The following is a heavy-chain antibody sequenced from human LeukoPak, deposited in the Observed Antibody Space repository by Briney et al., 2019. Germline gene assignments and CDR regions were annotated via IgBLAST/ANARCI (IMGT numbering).Heavy chain of an antibody. D-gene: IGHD3-10*01. J-gene: IGHJ3*02. CDR2: VFNSGST. CDR1: GGSISSYF. Sequence: SETLSLTWTVSGGSISSYFWSWIRQPPGKGLEWIGYVFNSGSTNSNPSLKSRLTISADTSKNQFSLEMSSVTAADTAVYFCARHGGVVRGEGSDAFDIWGQGTLVIVSS. V-gene: IGHV4-59*08. CDR3: ARHGGVVRGEGSDAFDI.